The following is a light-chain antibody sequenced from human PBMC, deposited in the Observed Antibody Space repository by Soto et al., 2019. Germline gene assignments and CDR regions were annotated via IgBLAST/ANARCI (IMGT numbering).Light chain of an antibody. CDR1: QNIDSW. CDR2: KAS. V-gene: IGKV1-5*03. CDR3: QQYRSYFS. J-gene: IGKJ2*01. Sequence: DFQMTQSPSTLSASVGDRVTITCRASQNIDSWLAWYQQKPGGAPKLLIYKASNLEGGVPSRFSGSGSGTEYTLTISSLQPDDFATYHCQQYRSYFSFGQGTKVEIK.